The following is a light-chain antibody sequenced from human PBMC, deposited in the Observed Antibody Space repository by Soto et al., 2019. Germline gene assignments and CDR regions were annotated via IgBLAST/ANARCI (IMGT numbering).Light chain of an antibody. CDR2: AAS. CDR3: LQHKSYPYT. J-gene: IGKJ2*01. Sequence: DTQMTQSPSSLSASVGDRVTITCRASQGIRNDLAWYQQKPGKAPKRLIYAASSVQRGVPSRFSGSGFGTEFTLTISSLQPEDCATYYCLQHKSYPYTFGQGTKLEIK. CDR1: QGIRND. V-gene: IGKV1-17*01.